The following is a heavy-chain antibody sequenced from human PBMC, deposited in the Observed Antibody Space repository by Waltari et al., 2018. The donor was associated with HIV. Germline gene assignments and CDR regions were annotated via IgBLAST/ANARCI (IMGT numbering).Heavy chain of an antibody. J-gene: IGHJ5*02. D-gene: IGHD6-13*01. V-gene: IGHV2-26*01. CDR2: IFSNDEK. CDR1: GFSLSNARMG. Sequence: QVTLKESGPVLVKPTETLTLTCTVSGFSLSNARMGVSWIRQPPGKALEWLAHIFSNDEKSYSTSLKSRLTISKDTSKSQVVLTMTNMDPVDTATYYCARTRDYSSSWYGWGLLGWFDPWGQGTLVTVYS. CDR3: ARTRDYSSSWYGWGLLGWFDP.